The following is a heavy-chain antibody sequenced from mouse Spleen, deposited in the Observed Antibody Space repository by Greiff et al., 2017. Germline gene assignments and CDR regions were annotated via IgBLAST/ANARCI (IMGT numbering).Heavy chain of an antibody. J-gene: IGHJ4*01. Sequence: QVQLQQSGAELVKPGASVKLSCKASGYTFTSYYMYWVKQRPGQGLEWIGEIYPRSGNTYYNEKFKGKATLTADKSSSTAYMELRSLTSEDSAVYFCARADYGNYVAMDYWGQGTSVTVSS. V-gene: IGHV1-81*01. CDR3: ARADYGNYVAMDY. CDR2: IYPRSGNT. D-gene: IGHD2-1*01. CDR1: GYTFTSYY.